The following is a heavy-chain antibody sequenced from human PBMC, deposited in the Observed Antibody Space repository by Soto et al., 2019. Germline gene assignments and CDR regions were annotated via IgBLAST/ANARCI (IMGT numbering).Heavy chain of an antibody. CDR1: GYTFSDYW. D-gene: IGHD1-1*01. V-gene: IGHV5-51*01. CDR2: IYPGNSET. Sequence: EVQLVQSGAEVKEPGESLTISCKGSGYTFSDYWIAWVRQMPGKGLEWMGLIYPGNSETRYSPSFQGHVTMSADRSISTDYLQRSVLKASDTAIYYCARHIRVYNVNDRWLDPWGQGTLITVSS. J-gene: IGHJ5*02. CDR3: ARHIRVYNVNDRWLDP.